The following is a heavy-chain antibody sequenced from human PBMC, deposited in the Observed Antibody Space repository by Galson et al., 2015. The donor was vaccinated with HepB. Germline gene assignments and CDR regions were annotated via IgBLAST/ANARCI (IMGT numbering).Heavy chain of an antibody. V-gene: IGHV3-73*01. D-gene: IGHD6-13*01. CDR3: LRLGDLSGYSSS. CDR2: IRSKASDYAT. CDR1: GFTFSGSA. J-gene: IGHJ4*02. Sequence: SLRLSCAASGFTFSGSAIHWARQASGKGPEWVGRIRSKASDYATACAASLKGRFTISRDDSKNTAYLHMNSLKTEDTAVYYCLRLGDLSGYSSSWGQGTLVTVSS.